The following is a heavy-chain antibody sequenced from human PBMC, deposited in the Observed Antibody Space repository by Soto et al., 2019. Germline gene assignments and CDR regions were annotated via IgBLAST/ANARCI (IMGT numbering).Heavy chain of an antibody. CDR2: IIPIFGTA. D-gene: IGHD3-22*01. CDR1: GGTFSRYA. V-gene: IGHV1-69*13. CDR3: ARDYDSSGVDY. Sequence: SVTVSCQASGGTFSRYAIIWVRQAPGQGLEWMGGIIPIFGTANYAQKFQGRVTITADESTSTAYMELSSLRSEDTAVYYCARDYDSSGVDYWGQGTLVTVSS. J-gene: IGHJ4*02.